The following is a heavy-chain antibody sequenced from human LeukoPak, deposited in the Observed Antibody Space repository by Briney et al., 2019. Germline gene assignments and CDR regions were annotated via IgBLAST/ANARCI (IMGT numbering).Heavy chain of an antibody. V-gene: IGHV3-74*01. CDR3: ARDLAGGPFY. CDR2: INGDGSST. Sequence: PGGSLRLSCAASGFTFSSYWMHWVRQAPGKGLVWVSRINGDGSSTTYADSVKGRFTISRDNAKNTLYLQMNSLRAEDTAVYYCARDLAGGPFYWGQGTLVTVSS. J-gene: IGHJ4*02. D-gene: IGHD2-15*01. CDR1: GFTFSSYW.